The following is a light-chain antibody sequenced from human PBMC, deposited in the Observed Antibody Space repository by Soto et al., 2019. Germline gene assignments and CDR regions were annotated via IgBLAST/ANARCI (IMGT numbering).Light chain of an antibody. J-gene: IGKJ4*01. V-gene: IGKV1-12*01. CDR2: AAS. Sequence: DIQMTQSPSSVSASVGDRVTITCRASQGISSRLAWYQQKPGKAPNLLIYAASNLQSGVPSRFSGSGSETDFTLTIGSLQPEDFATYYCQQANSFPLTFGGGTKVDIK. CDR3: QQANSFPLT. CDR1: QGISSR.